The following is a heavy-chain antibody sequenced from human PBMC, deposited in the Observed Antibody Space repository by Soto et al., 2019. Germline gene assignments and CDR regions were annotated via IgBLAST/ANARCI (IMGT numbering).Heavy chain of an antibody. CDR2: ISYDGSNK. CDR3: ARGMGIALYYYYGMDV. J-gene: IGHJ6*02. V-gene: IGHV3-30-3*01. D-gene: IGHD2-21*01. Sequence: GGSLRLSCAASGFTFSSYAMHWVRQAPGKGLEWVAVISYDGSNKYYADSVKGRFTISRDNSKNTLYLQMNSLRAEDTAVYYCARGMGIALYYYYGMDVWGQGTTVTVSS. CDR1: GFTFSSYA.